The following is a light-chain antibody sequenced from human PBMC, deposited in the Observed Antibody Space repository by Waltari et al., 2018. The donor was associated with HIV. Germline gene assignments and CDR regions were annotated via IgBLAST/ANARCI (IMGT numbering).Light chain of an antibody. J-gene: IGKJ4*01. CDR3: QQSYNTPLT. CDR1: HSISSY. Sequence: DIQMTQAPSSLSASVGDRVTITCRASHSISSYFNWYQYKPGKDPKLLIYAASSLKSGVPSRFSGRGSGTDFTLTISSLQPEDFATYYCQQSYNTPLTFGAGTKVEIK. CDR2: AAS. V-gene: IGKV1-39*01.